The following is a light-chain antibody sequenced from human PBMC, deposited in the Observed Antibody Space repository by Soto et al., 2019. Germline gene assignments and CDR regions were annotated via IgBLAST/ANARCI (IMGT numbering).Light chain of an antibody. J-gene: IGKJ4*01. V-gene: IGKV4-1*01. CDR3: QQYLTTPLT. Sequence: DIVMTQSPDSLAVSLGERATVNCKSSQTLLYASNNKNYLAWYQQKPGQPPKLLIYWASTRQSGVPDRFSGSGSGTDFTLTIGSLQAEDVAIYFCQQYLTTPLTFGGGTRVEIK. CDR2: WAS. CDR1: QTLLYASNNKNY.